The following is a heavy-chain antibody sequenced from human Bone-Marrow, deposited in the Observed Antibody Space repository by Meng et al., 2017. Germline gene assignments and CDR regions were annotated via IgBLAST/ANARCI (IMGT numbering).Heavy chain of an antibody. CDR1: GFTFMSYA. J-gene: IGHJ4*02. CDR2: VSYDGNDK. V-gene: IGHV3-30-3*01. D-gene: IGHD3-10*01. CDR3: AGDPGFGELLKERWFAY. Sequence: GESLKISCAASGFTFMSYAMHWVRQAPGKGLEWVAGVSYDGNDKYYAESVKGRFTISKDNSKKTLYLQMNTLRVEDTAVYFCAGDPGFGELLKERWFAYWGQGTRVTVSS.